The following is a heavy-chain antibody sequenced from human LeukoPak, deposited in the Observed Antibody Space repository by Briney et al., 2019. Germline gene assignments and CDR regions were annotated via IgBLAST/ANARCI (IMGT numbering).Heavy chain of an antibody. J-gene: IGHJ4*02. CDR1: GGTFSSYA. V-gene: IGHV1-69*05. D-gene: IGHD3-16*01. Sequence: ASVKVSCKASGGTFSSYAISWVRQAPGQGLEWMGRIIPIFGTANYAQKFQGRVTITTDESTSTAYMELSSLRSEDTAVYYCAKGYYDYVWGSYYFDYWGQGTLVTVSS. CDR3: AKGYYDYVWGSYYFDY. CDR2: IIPIFGTA.